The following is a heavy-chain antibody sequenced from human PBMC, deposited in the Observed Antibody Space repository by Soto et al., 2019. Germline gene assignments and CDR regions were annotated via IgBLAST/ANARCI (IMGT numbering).Heavy chain of an antibody. CDR3: ARDKAPQYYYDSSAQANYYYYYGMDV. CDR1: GGSISSYY. D-gene: IGHD3-22*01. J-gene: IGHJ6*02. V-gene: IGHV4-59*01. CDR2: IYYSGST. Sequence: SETLSLTCTVSGGSISSYYWSWIRQPPGKGLEWIGYIYYSGSTNYNPSLKSRVTISVDTSKNQFSLKLSSVTAEDTAVYYCARDKAPQYYYDSSAQANYYYYYGMDVWGQGTTVTVSS.